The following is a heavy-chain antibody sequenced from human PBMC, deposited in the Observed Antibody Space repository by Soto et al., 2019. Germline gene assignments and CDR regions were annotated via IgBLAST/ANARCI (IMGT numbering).Heavy chain of an antibody. V-gene: IGHV1-8*01. D-gene: IGHD4-4*01. CDR2: MNPNSGNT. CDR1: GYTFTSYD. Sequence: ASVKVSCKASGYTFTSYDINWVRQATGQGLEWMGWMNPNSGNTGYAQKFQGRVTMTRNTSISTAYMELSSLRSEDTAVYYCASRSYSNYYYYYMDVWGKGTTVTVSS. CDR3: ASRSYSNYYYYYMDV. J-gene: IGHJ6*03.